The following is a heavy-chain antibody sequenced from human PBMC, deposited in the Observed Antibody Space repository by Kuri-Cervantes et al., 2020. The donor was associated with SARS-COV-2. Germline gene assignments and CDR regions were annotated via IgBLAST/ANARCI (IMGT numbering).Heavy chain of an antibody. CDR2: ISGSGGST. J-gene: IGHJ6*02. CDR1: GFTFSSYV. CDR3: ARDRSSSWYYYGMDV. D-gene: IGHD6-13*01. V-gene: IGHV3-23*01. Sequence: GGSLRLSCAASGFTFSSYVMSWVRQAPGKGLEWVSTISGSGGSTYYADSVKGRFTVSRDNSKNTLYLQMNSLRAEDTAVYYCARDRSSSWYYYGMDVWGQGTTVTVSS.